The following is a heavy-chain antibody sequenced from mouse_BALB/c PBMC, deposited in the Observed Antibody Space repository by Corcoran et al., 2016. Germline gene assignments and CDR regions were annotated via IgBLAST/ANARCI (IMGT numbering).Heavy chain of an antibody. D-gene: IGHD2-4*01. J-gene: IGHJ4*01. CDR1: GFSLSTSGMG. Sequence: QVTLKESGPGILQPSQTLSLTCSFSGFSLSTSGMGVSWIRQPSGKGLEWLAHIYWDDDKRYNPSLKSRLTISKDTSRNQVFLKITSVDTADTATYYCARRAGDYDNAMDYWGQGTSVTVSS. CDR2: IYWDDDK. CDR3: ARRAGDYDNAMDY. V-gene: IGHV8-12*01.